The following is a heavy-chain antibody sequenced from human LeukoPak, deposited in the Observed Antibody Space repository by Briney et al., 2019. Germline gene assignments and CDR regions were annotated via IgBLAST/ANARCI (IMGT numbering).Heavy chain of an antibody. Sequence: GGSLRLSCAASGFTFSSYAMSWVRQAPGKGLEWVSAISGSGGTTYYADSVKGRFTISRDNAKNSLYLQMNSLRAEDTAVYYCARIAAAGRAYWGQGTLVTVSS. CDR3: ARIAAAGRAY. J-gene: IGHJ4*02. CDR2: ISGSGGTT. CDR1: GFTFSSYA. D-gene: IGHD6-13*01. V-gene: IGHV3-23*01.